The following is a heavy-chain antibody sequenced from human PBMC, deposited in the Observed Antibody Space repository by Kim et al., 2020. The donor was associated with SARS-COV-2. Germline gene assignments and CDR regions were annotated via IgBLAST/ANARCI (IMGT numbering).Heavy chain of an antibody. CDR3: AREARARKLGLDY. V-gene: IGHV3-7*01. D-gene: IGHD1-26*01. J-gene: IGHJ4*02. Sequence: GGSLRLSCAASGFTFSSYWMSWVRQAPGKGLEWVANIKQDGSEKYYVDSVKGRFTISRDNAKNSLYLQMNSLRAEDTAVYYCAREARARKLGLDYWGQGTLVTVSS. CDR1: GFTFSSYW. CDR2: IKQDGSEK.